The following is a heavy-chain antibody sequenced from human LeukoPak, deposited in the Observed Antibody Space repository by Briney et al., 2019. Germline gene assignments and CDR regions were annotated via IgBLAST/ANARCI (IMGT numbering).Heavy chain of an antibody. V-gene: IGHV3-23*01. Sequence: GGSLGLSCAASGFTFSSYAMSWVRQAPGKGLEWVSAISGSGGSTYYADSVKGRFTISRDNSKNTLYLQMNSLRAEDTAVYYCAKYSGSFTRDYYYYYGMDVWGQGTTVTVSS. J-gene: IGHJ6*02. D-gene: IGHD1-26*01. CDR2: ISGSGGST. CDR1: GFTFSSYA. CDR3: AKYSGSFTRDYYYYYGMDV.